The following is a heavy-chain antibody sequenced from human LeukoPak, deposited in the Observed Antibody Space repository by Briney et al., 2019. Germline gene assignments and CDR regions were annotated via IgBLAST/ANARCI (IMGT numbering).Heavy chain of an antibody. J-gene: IGHJ3*02. CDR2: ISSSSSTI. CDR1: GFTFSSYS. V-gene: IGHV3-48*04. CDR3: ARDRMITFGGVIVQDDI. D-gene: IGHD3-16*02. Sequence: GGSLRLSCAASGFTFSSYSMNWVRQAPGKGLEWVSYISSSSSTIYYADSVKGRFTISRDNAKNSLYLQMNSLRAEDTAVYYCARDRMITFGGVIVQDDIWGQGTMVTVSS.